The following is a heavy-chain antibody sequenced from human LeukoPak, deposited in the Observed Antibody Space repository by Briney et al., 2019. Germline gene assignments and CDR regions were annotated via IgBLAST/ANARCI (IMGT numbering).Heavy chain of an antibody. CDR3: AREKDGYNIMDY. CDR2: IIPIFGTA. D-gene: IGHD5-24*01. Sequence: SVKVSCKASGGTFSSYAISWVRQAPGQGLEWMGGIIPIFGTANYAQKFQGRVTITADKSTSTAYMELSSLRSEDTAVYYCAREKDGYNIMDYWGQGTLVTVSS. J-gene: IGHJ4*02. V-gene: IGHV1-69*06. CDR1: GGTFSSYA.